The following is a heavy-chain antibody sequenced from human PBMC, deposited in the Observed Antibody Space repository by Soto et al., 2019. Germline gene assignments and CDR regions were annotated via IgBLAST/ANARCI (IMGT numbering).Heavy chain of an antibody. Sequence: VQLVQSGAEVKKPGSSVKVSCKASGGIFSTYAISWLRQAPGQGLEWMGGIIPLFGTPNYAQRFQGRVTITADESTSTAYMELSRLRSEDTAVYYCARHRDDYGSGNYYNRIDFWGQGTLVTVSS. CDR3: ARHRDDYGSGNYYNRIDF. CDR1: GGIFSTYA. V-gene: IGHV1-69*01. CDR2: IIPLFGTP. J-gene: IGHJ4*02. D-gene: IGHD3-10*01.